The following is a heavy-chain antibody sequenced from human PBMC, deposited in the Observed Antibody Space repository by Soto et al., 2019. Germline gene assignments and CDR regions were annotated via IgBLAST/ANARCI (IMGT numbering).Heavy chain of an antibody. CDR1: GFTLSDHF. CDR3: ARDFPQKEFDY. Sequence: QVQLVESGGGVVQPGRSPRFSGVASGFTLSDHFMHWVRQAPGKGLEWVAAISYDGRQRFYAESVKGRVTISRDNSENTLFLQMNSPRAEDTAVYYCARDFPQKEFDYWGQGTQVTVSS. J-gene: IGHJ4*02. CDR2: ISYDGRQR. V-gene: IGHV3-30*04.